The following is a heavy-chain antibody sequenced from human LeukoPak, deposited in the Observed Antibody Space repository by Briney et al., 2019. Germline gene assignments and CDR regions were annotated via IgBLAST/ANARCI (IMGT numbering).Heavy chain of an antibody. CDR1: GFTFSSDA. V-gene: IGHV3-48*04. CDR3: ARVAPTVATITRFDY. J-gene: IGHJ4*02. D-gene: IGHD5-12*01. Sequence: GGSLRLSCAASGFTFSSDAMSWVRQAPGKGLEWVSYISSSSSTIYYADSVKGRFTISRDNAKNSLYLQMNSLRAEDTALYYCARVAPTVATITRFDYWGQGTLVTVSS. CDR2: ISSSSSTI.